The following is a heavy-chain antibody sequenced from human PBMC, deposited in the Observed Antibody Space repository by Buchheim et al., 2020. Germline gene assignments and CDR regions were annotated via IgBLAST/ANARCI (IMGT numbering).Heavy chain of an antibody. J-gene: IGHJ4*02. CDR2: INYSGTA. D-gene: IGHD6-25*01. CDR3: ARQGQRLAMSYFVY. V-gene: IGHV4-59*01. CDR1: GGSIRNYY. Sequence: QVQLQESGPGLVKPSETLSLTCTVSGGSIRNYYWSWIRQPPGKGLEWIGNINYSGTANYNASPKTRVTISVDTSKNQFSLRVTSVTAADTAVYYCARQGQRLAMSYFVYWGQGTL.